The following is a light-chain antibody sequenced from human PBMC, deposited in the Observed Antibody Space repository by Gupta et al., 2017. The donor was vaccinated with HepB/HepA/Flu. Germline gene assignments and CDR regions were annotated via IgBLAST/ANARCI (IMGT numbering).Light chain of an antibody. V-gene: IGLV2-14*03. CDR3: SSYTSSSTVL. CDR1: SSDVGYYNY. J-gene: IGLJ2*01. CDR2: DVD. Sequence: SALTQPPPVHGPPGQSITISCTGTSSDVGYYNYVSWYQQHPGKAPKLMIYDVDNRPSGVSNRFSGSKSGNTASLTISGLQAEDEADYYCSSYTSSSTVLFGGGTELTVL.